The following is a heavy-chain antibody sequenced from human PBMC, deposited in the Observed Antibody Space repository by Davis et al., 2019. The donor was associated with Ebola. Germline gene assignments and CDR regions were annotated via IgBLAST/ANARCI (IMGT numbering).Heavy chain of an antibody. CDR1: GFTVSSNY. CDR2: ISSSSSTM. CDR3: AKSGLSFGVVKYHYGMDV. V-gene: IGHV3-48*01. J-gene: IGHJ6*04. D-gene: IGHD3-3*01. Sequence: GGSLRLSCAASGFTVSSNYMSWVRQAPGKGLEWVSYISSSSSTMYYADSVKGRFTISRDNSKKTLYLQMNSLRAEDTAVYYCAKSGLSFGVVKYHYGMDVWGKGTTVTVSS.